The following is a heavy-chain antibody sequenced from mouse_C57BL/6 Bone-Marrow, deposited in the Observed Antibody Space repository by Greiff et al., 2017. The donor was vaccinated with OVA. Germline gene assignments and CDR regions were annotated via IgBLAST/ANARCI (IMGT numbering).Heavy chain of an antibody. CDR3: AREGCYDYDESYFDY. J-gene: IGHJ2*01. Sequence: QVQLQQPGAELVKPGASVKMSCKASGYTFTSYWIPWVKQRPGQGLEWIGDIYPGSGSTNYSEKFKSKATLTVDTSSSTAYMQLSSLTSEDSAVYYWAREGCYDYDESYFDYWGQGTTLTVSS. CDR2: IYPGSGST. CDR1: GYTFTSYW. D-gene: IGHD2-4*01. V-gene: IGHV1-55*01.